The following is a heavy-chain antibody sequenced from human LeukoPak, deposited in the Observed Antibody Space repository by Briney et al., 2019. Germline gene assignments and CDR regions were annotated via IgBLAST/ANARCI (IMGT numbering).Heavy chain of an antibody. Sequence: GGSLRLSCVASGFTFGKYWMSWVRQAPGKGLEWVANIKLDGSEKNYVDSVRGRFTISRDNTKNSLYLQMNSLRAEDTTVFYCARDQYDTWSRRGNFDSWGQGTLVIVSS. CDR2: IKLDGSEK. CDR3: ARDQYDTWSRRGNFDS. J-gene: IGHJ4*02. D-gene: IGHD3-3*01. V-gene: IGHV3-7*03. CDR1: GFTFGKYW.